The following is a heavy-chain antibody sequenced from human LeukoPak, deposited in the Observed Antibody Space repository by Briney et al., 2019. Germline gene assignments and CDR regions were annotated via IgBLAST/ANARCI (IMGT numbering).Heavy chain of an antibody. V-gene: IGHV1-69*06. CDR2: IIPIFGTA. CDR3: ARAEAGDTVVVPAATGAHYYYGMDV. D-gene: IGHD2-2*01. Sequence: SVKVSCKASGGTFSSYAISWVRQAPGQGLEWMGGIIPIFGTANYAQKFQGRVTITADKSTSTAYMELSSLRSEDTAVYYCARAEAGDTVVVPAATGAHYYYGMDVWGKGTTVTVSS. CDR1: GGTFSSYA. J-gene: IGHJ6*04.